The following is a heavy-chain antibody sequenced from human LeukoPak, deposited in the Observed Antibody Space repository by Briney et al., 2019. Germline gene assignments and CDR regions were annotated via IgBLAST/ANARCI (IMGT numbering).Heavy chain of an antibody. CDR2: ISSRGNLI. V-gene: IGHV3-11*04. Sequence: GGSLRLSCAASGYTFRDYYMSWIRQAPGKGLEWVSYISSRGNLIYYADSVKGRFTISRDNTKNSLYLQMNSLRAEDTAVYYCARDGSGWFFDYWGQGTQVTVSS. CDR1: GYTFRDYY. CDR3: ARDGSGWFFDY. D-gene: IGHD6-19*01. J-gene: IGHJ4*02.